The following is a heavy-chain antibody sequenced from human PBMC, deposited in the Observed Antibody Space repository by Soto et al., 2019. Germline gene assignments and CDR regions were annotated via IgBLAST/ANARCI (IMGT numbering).Heavy chain of an antibody. J-gene: IGHJ6*02. D-gene: IGHD2-2*01. CDR3: ARDVDLYCSSTSCYRGNYYYGMDV. CDR1: GYTFTSYG. Sequence: ASVKVSCKASGYTFTSYGISWVRQAPGQGLEWMGWISAYNGNTNYAQKLQGRVTMTTDTSTSTAYMELRSLGSDDTAVYYCARDVDLYCSSTSCYRGNYYYGMDVWGQGTTVTVSS. CDR2: ISAYNGNT. V-gene: IGHV1-18*04.